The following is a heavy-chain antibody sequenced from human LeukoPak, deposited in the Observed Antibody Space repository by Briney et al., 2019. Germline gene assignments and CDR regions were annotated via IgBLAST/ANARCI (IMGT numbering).Heavy chain of an antibody. CDR2: IKQDGSEK. Sequence: HPGGSLRLSCAASGFTFSSYWMSWVRPAPGKGLEWVANIKQDGSEKYYVDSVKGRFTISRDNSKNTLYLQMNSLRAEDTAVYYCASTRSHYYYYGMDVWGKGTTVTVSS. V-gene: IGHV3-7*01. CDR3: ASTRSHYYYYGMDV. CDR1: GFTFSSYW. J-gene: IGHJ6*04.